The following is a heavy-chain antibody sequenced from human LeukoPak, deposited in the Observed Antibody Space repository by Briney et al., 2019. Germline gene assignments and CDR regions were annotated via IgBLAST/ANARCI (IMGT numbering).Heavy chain of an antibody. CDR3: ARDPGIAVAGFDY. J-gene: IGHJ4*02. V-gene: IGHV4-61*02. Sequence: SETLSLTCTVSGGSISSGSYYWSWIRQPAGKGLEWIGRIYTSGSTNYNPSLKSRVTISVDTSKNQFSLKLSSVTAADTAVYYCARDPGIAVAGFDYWGQGTLVTVSS. CDR2: IYTSGST. D-gene: IGHD6-19*01. CDR1: GGSISSGSYY.